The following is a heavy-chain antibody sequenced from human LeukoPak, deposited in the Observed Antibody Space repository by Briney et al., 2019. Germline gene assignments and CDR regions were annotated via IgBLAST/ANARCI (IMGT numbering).Heavy chain of an antibody. J-gene: IGHJ4*02. Sequence: SETLSLTCAVYGGSFSGYYWSWIRQPPGKGLEWIGCVYYSGSTYYNPSLKSRVTISVDTSKDQFSLKLFSVTAADTAVYYCAANHYGSGSYYPFDYWGRGTLVTVSS. V-gene: IGHV4-59*01. CDR2: VYYSGST. D-gene: IGHD3-10*01. CDR1: GGSFSGYY. CDR3: AANHYGSGSYYPFDY.